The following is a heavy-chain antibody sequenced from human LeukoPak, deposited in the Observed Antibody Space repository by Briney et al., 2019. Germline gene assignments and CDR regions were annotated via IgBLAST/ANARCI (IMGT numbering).Heavy chain of an antibody. CDR1: GFTFNNYT. CDR3: ARAYTTGWSRAFDY. Sequence: GGSLRLSCAASGFTFNNYTMHWVRQAPGKGLEWMAVISYDGSNKYYADSVKGRFTVSRDNSKNTLYLQMNSLRTEDTAVYYCARAYTTGWSRAFDYWGQGTLVPVSP. V-gene: IGHV3-30*04. J-gene: IGHJ4*02. CDR2: ISYDGSNK. D-gene: IGHD6-19*01.